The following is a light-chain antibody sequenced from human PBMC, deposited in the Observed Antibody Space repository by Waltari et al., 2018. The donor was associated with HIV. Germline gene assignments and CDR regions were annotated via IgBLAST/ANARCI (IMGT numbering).Light chain of an antibody. CDR2: WAS. CDR3: QHYYSTPWR. J-gene: IGKJ1*01. Sequence: DIVLTQSPDSLAVSLGERATINCRSSPSLLYTDTNKNYLTWYQQKPGQPPKLLIYWASTRASGVPDRFSGSGSGTEFSLTISSLQAEDVAVYYCQHYYSTPWRFGQGTKVEI. V-gene: IGKV4-1*01. CDR1: PSLLYTDTNKNY.